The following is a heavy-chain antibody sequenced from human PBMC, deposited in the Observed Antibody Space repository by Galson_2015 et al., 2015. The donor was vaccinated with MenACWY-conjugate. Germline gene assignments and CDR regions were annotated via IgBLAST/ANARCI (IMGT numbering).Heavy chain of an antibody. CDR3: ARGDN. V-gene: IGHV3-7*03. CDR2: INEDGSDK. J-gene: IGHJ4*02. CDR1: GFRLSSQW. Sequence: SLRLSYAASGFRLSSQWLSWHHQAPAKGLEPVASINEDGSDKSYMDSVKGGFTIFRDNHQNSLSLQMNSPSVQYTAVYYRARGDNWGQGTLVTVSS.